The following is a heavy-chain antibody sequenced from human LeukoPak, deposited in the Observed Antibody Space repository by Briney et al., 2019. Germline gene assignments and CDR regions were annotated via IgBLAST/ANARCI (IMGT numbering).Heavy chain of an antibody. CDR3: ASTPHCSGGSCYSLRFDY. D-gene: IGHD2-15*01. Sequence: PSETLPLTCTVSGGSISSYYWSWIRQPPGKGLEWIGYIYYSGSTNYNPSLKSRVTISVDTSKNQFSLKLSSVTAADTAVYYCASTPHCSGGSCYSLRFDYWGQGTLVTVSS. J-gene: IGHJ4*02. CDR1: GGSISSYY. V-gene: IGHV4-59*08. CDR2: IYYSGST.